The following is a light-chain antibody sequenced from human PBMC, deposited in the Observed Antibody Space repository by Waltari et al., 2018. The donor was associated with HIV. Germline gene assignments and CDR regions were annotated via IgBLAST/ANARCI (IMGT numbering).Light chain of an antibody. J-gene: IGKJ3*01. CDR3: QQYNNWPGIT. Sequence: EILMTQSPATLSVSPGERATLSCRASQSINNNLAWYQQKPGQAPRLLIYGASTGATGVPARFIGSGSGTEFTLTISSLQSEDFAVYYCQQYNNWPGITFGPGTKVDIK. CDR2: GAS. CDR1: QSINNN. V-gene: IGKV3-15*01.